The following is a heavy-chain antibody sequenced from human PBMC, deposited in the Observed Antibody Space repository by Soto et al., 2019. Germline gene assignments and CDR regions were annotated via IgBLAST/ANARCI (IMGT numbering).Heavy chain of an antibody. CDR2: IYYSGST. D-gene: IGHD3-10*01. V-gene: IGHV4-39*01. J-gene: IGHJ3*02. CDR1: GGSISSSSYY. CDR3: ARHFSSGVGDFYGSGSYYDAFDI. Sequence: SETLSLTCTVSGGSISSSSYYWGWIRQPPGKGLEWIGSIYYSGSTYYNPSLKSRVTISVDTSKNQFSLKLSSVTAADTAVYYCARHFSSGVGDFYGSGSYYDAFDIWGQGTMVTVSS.